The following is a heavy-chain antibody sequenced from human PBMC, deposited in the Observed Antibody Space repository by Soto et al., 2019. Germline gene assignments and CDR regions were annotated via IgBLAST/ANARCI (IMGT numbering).Heavy chain of an antibody. CDR2: IIPIFGTA. CDR1: GGTFSRHA. J-gene: IGHJ4*02. Sequence: QVQLVQSGAEVRKPGSSVKVSCKASGGTFSRHAISWVRQAPGQGLEWVGGIIPIFGTANHAQKFQGRVTIIADDSTSTVYMELSSLRSEDTAMYYCARGWGYDSNDYYYAYWGQGTLVIVSS. CDR3: ARGWGYDSNDYYYAY. V-gene: IGHV1-69*01. D-gene: IGHD3-22*01.